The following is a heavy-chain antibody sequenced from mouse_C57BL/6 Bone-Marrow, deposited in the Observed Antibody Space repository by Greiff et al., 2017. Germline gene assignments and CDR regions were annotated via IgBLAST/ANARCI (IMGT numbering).Heavy chain of an antibody. CDR2: ISDGGSYT. CDR3: AREDYGSSYGFYAMDY. J-gene: IGHJ4*01. Sequence: EVKVEESGGGLVKPGGSLKLSCAASGFTFSSYAMSWVRQTPEKRLEWVATISDGGSYTYYPDNVKGRFTISRDNAKNNLYVQMSHLKSEDTAMYYCAREDYGSSYGFYAMDYWGQGTSVTVSS. CDR1: GFTFSSYA. D-gene: IGHD1-1*01. V-gene: IGHV5-4*01.